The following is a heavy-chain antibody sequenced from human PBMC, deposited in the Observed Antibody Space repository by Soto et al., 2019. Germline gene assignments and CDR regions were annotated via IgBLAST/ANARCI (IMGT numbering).Heavy chain of an antibody. Sequence: GGSLRLSCAASGFTFSSYEMNWVRQAPGKGLEWVSYISSSGSTIYYADSVKGRFTISRDNAKNSLYLQMNSLRAEDTAVYYCARGSSDGKMATPDDAFDIWGQGTMVTV. J-gene: IGHJ3*02. CDR3: ARGSSDGKMATPDDAFDI. CDR2: ISSSGSTI. D-gene: IGHD2-15*01. CDR1: GFTFSSYE. V-gene: IGHV3-48*03.